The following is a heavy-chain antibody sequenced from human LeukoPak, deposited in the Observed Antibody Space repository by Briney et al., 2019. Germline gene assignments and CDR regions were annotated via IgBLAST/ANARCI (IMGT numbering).Heavy chain of an antibody. J-gene: IGHJ5*02. CDR1: GGSISSSSYY. Sequence: SETLSLTCTVSGGSISSSSYYWGWIRQPPGKGLEWIGSIYYSGSTYYNPSLRSRVTISVDTSKNQFSLKLSSVTAADTAVYYCARHEIVVVPAAILCGWFDPWGQGTLVTVSS. V-gene: IGHV4-39*01. CDR3: ARHEIVVVPAAILCGWFDP. CDR2: IYYSGST. D-gene: IGHD2-2*02.